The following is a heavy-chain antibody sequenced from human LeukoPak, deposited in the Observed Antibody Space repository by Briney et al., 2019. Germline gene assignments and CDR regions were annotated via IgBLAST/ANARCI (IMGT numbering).Heavy chain of an antibody. CDR2: VSGGGAYT. CDR1: GFSFSSFA. J-gene: IGHJ4*02. V-gene: IGHV3-23*01. D-gene: IGHD2-8*01. Sequence: GGSLRLSCVGSGFSFSSFAMSWVRQAPGKGLEWVSTVSGGGAYTYYADSVKGRFTVSRDDSKSMHFLQLNSLRPEDTALYFCAKRITVSAGYYLDSWGQGTLVTVSS. CDR3: AKRITVSAGYYLDS.